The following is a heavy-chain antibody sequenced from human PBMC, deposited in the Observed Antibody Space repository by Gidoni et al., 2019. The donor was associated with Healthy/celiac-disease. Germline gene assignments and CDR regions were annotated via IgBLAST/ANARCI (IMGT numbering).Heavy chain of an antibody. CDR3: TTIMITFGGVIVKSY. J-gene: IGHJ4*02. CDR2: IKSKTDGGTT. CDR1: GFTFSNAW. V-gene: IGHV3-15*01. D-gene: IGHD3-16*02. Sequence: EVQLVESGGGLVKPGASVRLSCAASGFTFSNAWMSWVRQAPGKGLEWFGRIKSKTDGGTTDYAAPVKGRFTISRDDSKNTLYLQMNSLKTEDTAVYYCTTIMITFGGVIVKSYWGQGTLVTVSS.